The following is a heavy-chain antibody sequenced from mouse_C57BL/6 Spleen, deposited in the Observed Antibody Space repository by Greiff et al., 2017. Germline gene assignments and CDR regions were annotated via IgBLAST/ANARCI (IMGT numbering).Heavy chain of an antibody. Sequence: VQLQQSGPELVKPGASVKISCKASGYAFSSSWMNWVKQRPGKGLEWIGRIYPGDGDTNYNGKFKGKATLTADKSSSTAYMQLSSLTSEDSAVYFCARNWDLYYFDYWGQGTTLTVSS. CDR2: IYPGDGDT. CDR3: ARNWDLYYFDY. V-gene: IGHV1-82*01. J-gene: IGHJ2*01. CDR1: GYAFSSSW. D-gene: IGHD4-1*01.